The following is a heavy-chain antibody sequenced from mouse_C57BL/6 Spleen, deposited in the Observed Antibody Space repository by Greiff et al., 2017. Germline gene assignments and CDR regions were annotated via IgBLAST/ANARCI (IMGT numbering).Heavy chain of an antibody. Sequence: VKLVESGPELVKPGASVKISCKASGYAFSSSWMNWVKQRPGKGLEWIGRIYPGDGDTNYNGKFKGKATLTADKSSSTAYMQLSSLTSEDSAVYFCAREGMGSSPPNFDYWGQGTTLTVSS. D-gene: IGHD1-1*01. CDR3: AREGMGSSPPNFDY. CDR1: GYAFSSSW. J-gene: IGHJ2*01. V-gene: IGHV1-82*01. CDR2: IYPGDGDT.